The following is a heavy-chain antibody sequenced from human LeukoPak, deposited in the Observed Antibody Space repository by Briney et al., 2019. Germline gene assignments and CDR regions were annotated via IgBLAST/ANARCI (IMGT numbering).Heavy chain of an antibody. V-gene: IGHV3-48*03. D-gene: IGHD6-19*01. CDR3: ARDSSGWYYFDC. CDR2: ISGSGSTV. Sequence: SGGSLRLFCAASGFTFSSYEMNWVRQAPGKGPEWVSYISGSGSTVYYADSVKGRFTISRDNAKNSLYLQMNSLRAEDTAVYYCARDSSGWYYFDCWGQGTLVTVSS. J-gene: IGHJ4*02. CDR1: GFTFSSYE.